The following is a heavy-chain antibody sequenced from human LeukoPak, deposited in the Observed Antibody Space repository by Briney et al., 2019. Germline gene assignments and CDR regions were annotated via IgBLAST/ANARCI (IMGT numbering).Heavy chain of an antibody. Sequence: GGSLRLSCAASGFTFSSYSMNWVRQAPGKGLEWVSYISSSSSTIYYADSVKGRFTISRDNAKNSLYLQMNSLRGEDTAVYYCARYASISGSRWLDPWGQGTLVTVSS. CDR1: GFTFSSYS. D-gene: IGHD3-22*01. CDR2: ISSSSSTI. V-gene: IGHV3-48*01. J-gene: IGHJ5*02. CDR3: ARYASISGSRWLDP.